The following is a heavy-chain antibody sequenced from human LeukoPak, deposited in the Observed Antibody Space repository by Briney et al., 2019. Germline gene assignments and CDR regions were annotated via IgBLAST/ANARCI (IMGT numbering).Heavy chain of an antibody. V-gene: IGHV4-39*07. J-gene: IGHJ6*03. CDR1: GGYISSSSYY. Sequence: SETLSLTCTVSGGYISSSSYYWGWIRQPPGKGLEWIGSIYDSENTYYNPSLKSRVTISVDTSKNQFSLKLTSVTAADTAVYYCARTTEGGYTYGYFYYYYMDVWGKGTTVTISS. CDR2: IYDSENT. CDR3: ARTTEGGYTYGYFYYYYMDV. D-gene: IGHD5-18*01.